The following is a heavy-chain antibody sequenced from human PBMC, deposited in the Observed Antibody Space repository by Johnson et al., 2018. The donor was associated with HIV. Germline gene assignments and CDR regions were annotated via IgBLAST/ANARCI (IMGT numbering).Heavy chain of an antibody. CDR2: ISYDGSNK. J-gene: IGHJ3*02. V-gene: IGHV3-30-3*01. D-gene: IGHD3-3*01. Sequence: QVQLVESGGGVVQPGRSLRLSCAASGFTFSSYAMHWVRQAPGKGLEWVAVISYDGSNKYYAASVKGRFTISRANSKNTLYLQMNSLRVEDTAMYYWARGPSLEWLSGDGFDMWGQGTMVTVYS. CDR3: ARGPSLEWLSGDGFDM. CDR1: GFTFSSYA.